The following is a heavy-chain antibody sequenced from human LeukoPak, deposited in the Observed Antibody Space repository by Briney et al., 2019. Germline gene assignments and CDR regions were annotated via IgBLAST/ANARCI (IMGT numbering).Heavy chain of an antibody. D-gene: IGHD1-26*01. Sequence: SETLSLTCTVSGGSISSYYWSWIRQPPGKGLEWIGYIYYSGSTNYNSSLKSRVTISVDTSKNQFSLKLSSVTAADTAVYYCARAESGSYYPLWFDPWGQGTLVTVSS. J-gene: IGHJ5*02. V-gene: IGHV4-59*01. CDR3: ARAESGSYYPLWFDP. CDR1: GGSISSYY. CDR2: IYYSGST.